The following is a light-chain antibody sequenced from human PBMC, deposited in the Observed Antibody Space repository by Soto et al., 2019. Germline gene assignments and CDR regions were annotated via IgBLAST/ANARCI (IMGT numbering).Light chain of an antibody. V-gene: IGKV3-11*01. CDR1: QSVIRK. Sequence: DILMTHSPATVSVSPCERAALYALSSQSVIRKLAWYQHKPGQAPRLLIYDASNRATGISARFSGSGSGTDFTLTISSLEPEDFAVYYCQQRSNWPPITFGQGTRLEI. CDR2: DAS. J-gene: IGKJ5*01. CDR3: QQRSNWPPIT.